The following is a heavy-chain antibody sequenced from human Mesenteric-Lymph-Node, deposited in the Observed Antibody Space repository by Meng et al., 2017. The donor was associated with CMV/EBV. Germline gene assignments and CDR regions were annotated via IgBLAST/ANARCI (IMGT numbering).Heavy chain of an antibody. V-gene: IGHV4-34*01. D-gene: IGHD2-21*02. CDR3: ARQAYGGDSLNFDY. J-gene: IGHJ4*02. CDR2: INHSGST. CDR1: GGSFSGYY. Sequence: SETLSLTCAVYGGSFSGYYWSWIRQPPGKGLEWIGEINHSGSTNYNPSLKSRVTISVGTSKNQFSLKLSSVTAADTAVYYCARQAYGGDSLNFDYWGQGTLVTVSS.